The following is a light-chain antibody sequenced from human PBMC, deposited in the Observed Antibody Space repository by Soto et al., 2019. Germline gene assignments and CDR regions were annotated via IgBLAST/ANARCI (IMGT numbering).Light chain of an antibody. CDR1: QIITSSH. J-gene: IGKJ1*01. V-gene: IGKV3-20*01. Sequence: IVLTQSPGTLSLSPGERVTLSCRASQIITSSHLAWYQQKPGQAPRLLIYGASIRAAAIPDRFSGSGSGTDFTLTISRLEPEDLAVYYCQQYGSSGTFGQGTKVDI. CDR3: QQYGSSGT. CDR2: GAS.